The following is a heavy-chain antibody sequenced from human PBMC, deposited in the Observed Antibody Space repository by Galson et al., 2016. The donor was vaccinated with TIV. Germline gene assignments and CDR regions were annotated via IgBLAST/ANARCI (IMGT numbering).Heavy chain of an antibody. V-gene: IGHV3-11*04. D-gene: IGHD5-24*01. CDR1: GFRFSDYY. CDR3: ARDKFEMAGVYFFGMDL. J-gene: IGHJ6*02. Sequence: SLRLSCAAPGFRFSDYYMNWIRQAPGKGLEWVSYISSSGLSTYYVDSVKGRFTISRDNAKNSLCLQMNSLRAEDTAIYYCARDKFEMAGVYFFGMDLWGQGTTVTVSS. CDR2: ISSSGLST.